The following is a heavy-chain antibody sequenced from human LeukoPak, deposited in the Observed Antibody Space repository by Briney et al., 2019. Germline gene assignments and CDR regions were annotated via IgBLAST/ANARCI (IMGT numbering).Heavy chain of an antibody. J-gene: IGHJ5*02. D-gene: IGHD3-22*01. V-gene: IGHV3-11*01. Sequence: PGGSLRLSCAASGFKFRDYYMSWIRQAPGKGLEWISYISMSGSAIQYSDSVKGRFTTSRDNVKNSLHLQMDSLRVDDTAVYYCARGGWSRGWFGPWGQGTLVSVSS. CDR2: ISMSGSAI. CDR1: GFKFRDYY. CDR3: ARGGWSRGWFGP.